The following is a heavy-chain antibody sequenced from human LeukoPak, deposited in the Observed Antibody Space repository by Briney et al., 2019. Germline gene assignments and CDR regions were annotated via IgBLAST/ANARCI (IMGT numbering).Heavy chain of an antibody. CDR1: GGSISSSSYY. Sequence: SETLSLTCTVSGGSISSSSYYWGWIRQPPGKGLEWIGTIYYSGSTYYNPSLKSRVTISVDTSKNQFSLKLSSVTAADAAVYYCARPEEEYFDYWGQGTLVTVSS. CDR2: IYYSGST. J-gene: IGHJ4*02. CDR3: ARPEEEYFDY. V-gene: IGHV4-39*01.